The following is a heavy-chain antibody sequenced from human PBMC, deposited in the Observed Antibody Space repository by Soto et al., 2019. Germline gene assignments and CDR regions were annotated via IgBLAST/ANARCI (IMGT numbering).Heavy chain of an antibody. D-gene: IGHD2-2*02. CDR2: ISGSGGST. CDR1: GFTFSSYA. CDR3: ADIPFYRGSVLGSH. Sequence: EVQLLESGGGLVQPGGSLRLSCAASGFTFSSYAMSWVRQAPGKGLEWVSAISGSGGSTYYADSVKGRFTISRDNSKNSRYLRMNFMRAEDTAVYYGADIPFYRGSVLGSHRGRGTLVTVS. J-gene: IGHJ2*01. V-gene: IGHV3-23*01.